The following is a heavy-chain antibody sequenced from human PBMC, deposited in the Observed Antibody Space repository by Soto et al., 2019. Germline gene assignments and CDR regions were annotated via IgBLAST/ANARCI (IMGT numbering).Heavy chain of an antibody. CDR3: AREGHSSSPSAFDI. Sequence: ASGKVSCKASGYTFTSYDINWVRQATGQGLEWMGWMNPNSGNTGYAQKFQGRVTMTRNTSISTAYMELSSLRSEDTAVYYCAREGHSSSPSAFDIWGQGTMVTVSS. CDR1: GYTFTSYD. CDR2: MNPNSGNT. V-gene: IGHV1-8*01. D-gene: IGHD6-6*01. J-gene: IGHJ3*02.